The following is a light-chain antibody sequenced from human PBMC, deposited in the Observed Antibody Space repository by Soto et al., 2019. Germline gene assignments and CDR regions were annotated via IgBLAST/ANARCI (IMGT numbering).Light chain of an antibody. Sequence: QSVLTQPPSASGTPGQRVTISCSGSFSNVGINTVNWYQQLPGTAPKLLIYFDNQRPSGVPDRFSGSESGTSASLAISGLQSEDAADYYCASWDDSLNGVVFGGGTKLTVL. CDR1: FSNVGINT. V-gene: IGLV1-44*01. CDR3: ASWDDSLNGVV. CDR2: FDN. J-gene: IGLJ2*01.